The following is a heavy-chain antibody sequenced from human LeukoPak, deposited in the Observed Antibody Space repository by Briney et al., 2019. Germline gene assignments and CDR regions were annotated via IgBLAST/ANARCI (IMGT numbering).Heavy chain of an antibody. V-gene: IGHV3-30-3*01. CDR2: ISYDGSNK. CDR3: ARETEAFDY. Sequence: GGSLRLSCAASGFTFSSYAMHWVHQAPGKGLEWVAVISYDGSNKYYADSVKGRFTISRDNSKKTLYLQMNSLRAEDTAVYYCARETEAFDYWGQGTRITVSS. J-gene: IGHJ4*02. CDR1: GFTFSSYA.